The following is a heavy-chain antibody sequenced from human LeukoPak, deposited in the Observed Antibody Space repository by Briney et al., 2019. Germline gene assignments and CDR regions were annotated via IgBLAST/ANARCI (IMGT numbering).Heavy chain of an antibody. D-gene: IGHD4-23*01. Sequence: ASVKVSCKASGYTFTGYYMHWVRQAPGQGLEWMGWINPNSGGTNYAQKFQGRVTMTRDTSISTAYMELSRLRSDDTAVYYCARDGNSVHGFDYWRQGTLVTVSS. CDR2: INPNSGGT. CDR1: GYTFTGYY. CDR3: ARDGNSVHGFDY. V-gene: IGHV1-2*02. J-gene: IGHJ4*02.